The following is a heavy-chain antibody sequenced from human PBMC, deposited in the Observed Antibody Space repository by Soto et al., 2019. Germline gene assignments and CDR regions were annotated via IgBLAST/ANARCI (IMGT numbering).Heavy chain of an antibody. V-gene: IGHV4-59*08. Sequence: NPSETLSLTCTVSGGSLSRYYWSWIRQPPGKGLEWIGYIYYSGSPNYNTSFKSRATISVDTSKNQFSLRLSSVTAAVTAVYYCARSMTTVVTLDYWGQGTRVTVSS. D-gene: IGHD4-17*01. CDR2: IYYSGSP. CDR1: GGSLSRYY. CDR3: ARSMTTVVTLDY. J-gene: IGHJ4*02.